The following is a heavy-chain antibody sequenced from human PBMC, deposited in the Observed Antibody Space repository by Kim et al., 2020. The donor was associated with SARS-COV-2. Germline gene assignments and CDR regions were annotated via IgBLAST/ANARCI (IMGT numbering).Heavy chain of an antibody. CDR3: ARGHLKSIVVVIAPRPYYYYMDV. D-gene: IGHD2-21*01. CDR2: MNPNSGNT. CDR1: GYTFTSYD. J-gene: IGHJ6*03. Sequence: ASVKVSCKASGYTFTSYDINLVRQATGQGLEWMGWMNPNSGNTGYAQKFQGRVTMTRNTSRSTAYMELSSLRSEDTAVYYCARGHLKSIVVVIAPRPYYYYMDVWGKGTAVTVSS. V-gene: IGHV1-8*01.